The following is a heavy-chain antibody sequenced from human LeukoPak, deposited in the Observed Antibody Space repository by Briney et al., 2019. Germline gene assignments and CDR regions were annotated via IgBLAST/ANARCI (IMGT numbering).Heavy chain of an antibody. V-gene: IGHV3-23*01. Sequence: PGGSLRLSCVASGFTFSSYPLHWVRQAPGKELEWVSAMSGDTSTIYYADSVKGRFTISRDNSKNMLYLQMNSLRADDTALYYCAKAAVPYNSDHSHRTLDSWGQGTLVAVSS. CDR2: MSGDTSTI. CDR1: GFTFSSYP. CDR3: AKAAVPYNSDHSHRTLDS. D-gene: IGHD6-25*01. J-gene: IGHJ4*02.